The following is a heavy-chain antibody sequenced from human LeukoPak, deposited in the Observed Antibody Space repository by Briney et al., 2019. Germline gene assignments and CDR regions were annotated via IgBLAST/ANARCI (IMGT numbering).Heavy chain of an antibody. CDR1: GGSISSGGYY. V-gene: IGHV4-31*03. D-gene: IGHD4-17*01. Sequence: SETLSLTCTVSGGSISSGGYYWSWIRQHPGKGLEWIGYIYYSGSTYYNPSLKSRVTISVDTSKNQFSLKLSSVTAADTAVYYCARDPKGYGPNYYYGMDVWGQGTTVTVS. J-gene: IGHJ6*02. CDR2: IYYSGST. CDR3: ARDPKGYGPNYYYGMDV.